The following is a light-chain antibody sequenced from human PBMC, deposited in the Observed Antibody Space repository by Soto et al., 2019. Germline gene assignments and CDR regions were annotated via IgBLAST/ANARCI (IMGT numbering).Light chain of an antibody. J-gene: IGLJ3*02. Sequence: QSALTQPPSASGSPGQSVTISCTGTRSDIGGYNYVSWYQQHPGKAPKLVLYDITQRPSGVPDRFSGSKSGNTASLTVSGLQAEDEADYYCGSYAGRNNWVFGGGTQLAV. CDR2: DIT. CDR1: RSDIGGYNY. CDR3: GSYAGRNNWV. V-gene: IGLV2-8*01.